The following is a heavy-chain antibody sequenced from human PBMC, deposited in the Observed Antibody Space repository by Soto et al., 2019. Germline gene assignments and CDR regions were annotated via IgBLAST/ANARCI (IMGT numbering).Heavy chain of an antibody. Sequence: SETLSLTCTVSGGSISSSSYYWGWIRQPPGKGLEWIGSIYYSGSTYYNPSLKSRVTISVDTSKNQFSLKLSSVTAADTAVYYCARDIRYFIDYWGQGTLVTVSS. D-gene: IGHD2-15*01. CDR3: ARDIRYFIDY. CDR1: GGSISSSSYY. J-gene: IGHJ4*02. V-gene: IGHV4-39*01. CDR2: IYYSGST.